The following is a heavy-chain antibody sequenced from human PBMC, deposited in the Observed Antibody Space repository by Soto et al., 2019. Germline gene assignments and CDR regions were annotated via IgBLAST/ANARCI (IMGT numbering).Heavy chain of an antibody. J-gene: IGHJ5*02. Sequence: PPETLSLTCAVYGGSFSGYYWSWIRQPPGKGLEWIGEINHSGSTNYNPSLKSRVTISVDTSKNQFSLKLSSVTAADTAVYYCARGLRYCSSTSCPPSFRFDPWGQGTLVTVSS. CDR1: GGSFSGYY. D-gene: IGHD2-2*01. CDR2: INHSGST. V-gene: IGHV4-34*01. CDR3: ARGLRYCSSTSCPPSFRFDP.